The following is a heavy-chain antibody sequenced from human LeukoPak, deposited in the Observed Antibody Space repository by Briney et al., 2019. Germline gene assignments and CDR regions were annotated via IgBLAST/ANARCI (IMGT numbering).Heavy chain of an antibody. CDR2: ISHSGST. D-gene: IGHD6-19*01. CDR1: GGSISSSGYY. CDR3: ARNSGWYGVS. V-gene: IGHV4-39*07. Sequence: SETLSLTCTVSGGSISSSGYYWGWIRQPPGKGLEWIGSISHSGSTYYKPSLKSRVTISVDTSKNQFSLKLRSVTAADTAVYYCARNSGWYGVSWGQGTLVTVSS. J-gene: IGHJ4*02.